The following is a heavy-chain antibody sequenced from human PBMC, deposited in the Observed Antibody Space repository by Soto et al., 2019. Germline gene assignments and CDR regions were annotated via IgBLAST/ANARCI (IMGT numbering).Heavy chain of an antibody. Sequence: DSVQVSCKASGYTFTSYGISWVRQAPGQGLEWMGWISAYNGNTNYAQKLQGRVTMTTDTSTSTAYVELRSLRSDDTAVDYCARGIPSRRGWQVGPRQDFDYWG. CDR2: ISAYNGNT. D-gene: IGHD1-26*01. J-gene: IGHJ4*01. CDR1: GYTFTSYG. CDR3: ARGIPSRRGWQVGPRQDFDY. V-gene: IGHV1-18*01.